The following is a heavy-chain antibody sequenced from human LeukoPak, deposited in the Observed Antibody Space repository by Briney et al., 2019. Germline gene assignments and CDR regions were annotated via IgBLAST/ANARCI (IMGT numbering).Heavy chain of an antibody. J-gene: IGHJ6*03. CDR1: GFTFSSAG. V-gene: IGHV3-21*01. CDR3: ARLRYHDFWSGYWKYYYYMDV. Sequence: GGSLRLSCAASGFTFSSAGMTWVRQAPGKGLEWVSTITFSGLGLYYADSVKGRFTISRDNAKNSLYLQMNSLRAEDTAVYYCARLRYHDFWSGYWKYYYYMDVWGKGTTVTVSS. CDR2: ITFSGLGL. D-gene: IGHD3-3*01.